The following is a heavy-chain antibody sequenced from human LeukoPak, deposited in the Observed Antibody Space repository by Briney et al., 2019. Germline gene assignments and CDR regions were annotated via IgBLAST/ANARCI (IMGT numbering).Heavy chain of an antibody. CDR1: GFTVSSNY. Sequence: GGSLRLSCAASGFTVSSNYMSWVRQAPGKGLEWVSVIYSGGSTYYADSVKGRFTISRDNSKNTLYLQMNSLRAEDTAVHYCARVGYYDSSGYSHNWFDPWGQGTLVTVSS. D-gene: IGHD3-22*01. V-gene: IGHV3-66*01. J-gene: IGHJ5*02. CDR3: ARVGYYDSSGYSHNWFDP. CDR2: IYSGGST.